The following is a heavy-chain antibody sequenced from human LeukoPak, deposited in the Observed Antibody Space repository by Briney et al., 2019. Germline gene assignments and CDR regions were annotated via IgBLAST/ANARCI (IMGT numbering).Heavy chain of an antibody. V-gene: IGHV3-48*03. CDR2: MSSTGSTI. CDR3: ARDPDPGFPSY. CDR1: GFTFSSYE. Sequence: PGGSLRLSCPASGFTFSSYEIDWARQAPGKGLEWVSYMSSTGSTIYYADSVKGRCTISRANAKNSLYLQMNSLGAEDTAVYYCARDPDPGFPSYGRQGTLVSVSS. J-gene: IGHJ4*02. D-gene: IGHD1-14*01.